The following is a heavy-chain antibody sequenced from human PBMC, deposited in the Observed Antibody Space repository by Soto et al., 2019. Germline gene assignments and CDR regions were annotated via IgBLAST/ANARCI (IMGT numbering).Heavy chain of an antibody. Sequence: SETLSLTCAVSGGSITSNIWWSWVRQPPGKGLEWIGEIYHSGNTNYNPSLKSRVSLSVDKSKSQISLKLTSVTAADTAVYYCARLVMGATAHYYVLDVWGQGTTVTVSS. CDR2: IYHSGNT. J-gene: IGHJ6*02. V-gene: IGHV4-4*02. D-gene: IGHD1-26*01. CDR1: GGSITSNIW. CDR3: ARLVMGATAHYYVLDV.